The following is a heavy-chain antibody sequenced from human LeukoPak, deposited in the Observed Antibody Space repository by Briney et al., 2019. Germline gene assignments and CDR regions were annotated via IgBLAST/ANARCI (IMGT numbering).Heavy chain of an antibody. D-gene: IGHD1-26*01. CDR1: GFTFSIYA. J-gene: IGHJ4*02. CDR2: ITGSGDTT. V-gene: IGHV3-23*01. Sequence: GGSLRLSCAASGFTFSIYAMSWVRQAPGKGLEWVSAITGSGDTTYYADSVKGRFTISRDNSKNTLHLQMNSLSAEDTAVYYCAKRTPYSGSSQSFDCWGQGTLVTVSS. CDR3: AKRTPYSGSSQSFDC.